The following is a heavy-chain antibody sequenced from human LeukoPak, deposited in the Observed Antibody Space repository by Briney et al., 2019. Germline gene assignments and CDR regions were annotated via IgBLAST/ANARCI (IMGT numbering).Heavy chain of an antibody. CDR1: GGSFSGYY. V-gene: IGHV4-34*01. CDR2: INHSGST. D-gene: IGHD3-22*01. CDR3: ARGDYYDSSGYYQFDY. Sequence: SETLSLTCAVYGGSFSGYYWSWIRQPPGKGLEWIGEINHSGSTNYNPSLKSRVTISVDTSKNQFSLKLSSVTAADTAVYYCARGDYYDSSGYYQFDYWGQGTLVTVSS. J-gene: IGHJ4*02.